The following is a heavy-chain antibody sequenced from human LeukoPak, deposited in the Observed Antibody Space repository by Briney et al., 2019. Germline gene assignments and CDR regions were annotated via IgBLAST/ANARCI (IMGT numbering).Heavy chain of an antibody. CDR2: IYYSGST. CDR3: ARVGSGGGHDAFDI. D-gene: IGHD2-15*01. V-gene: IGHV4-39*07. CDR1: GGSISSSSYY. J-gene: IGHJ3*02. Sequence: SETLSLTCTVSGGSISSSSYYWGWIRQPPGKGLEWIGSIYYSGSTYYNPSLKSRVTISVDTSKNQFSLKLSSVTAADTAVYYCARVGSGGGHDAFDIWGQGTMVTVSS.